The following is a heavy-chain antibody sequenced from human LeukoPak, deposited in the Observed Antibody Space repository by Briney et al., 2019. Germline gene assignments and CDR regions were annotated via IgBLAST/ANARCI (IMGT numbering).Heavy chain of an antibody. J-gene: IGHJ6*03. V-gene: IGHV4-61*02. CDR3: ARERVDQPYYYYYYMDV. CDR2: IYTSGST. Sequence: SETLSLTCTVSGGSISSGSYYWSWIRQPAGKGLEWIGRIYTSGSTNYNPSLKSRVTISVDTSKNQFSLKLSSVTAADTAVYYCARERVDQPYYYYYYMDVWGKGTTVTVSS. CDR1: GGSISSGSYY.